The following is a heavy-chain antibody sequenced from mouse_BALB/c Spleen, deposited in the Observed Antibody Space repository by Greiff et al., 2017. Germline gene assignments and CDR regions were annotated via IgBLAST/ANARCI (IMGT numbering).Heavy chain of an antibody. Sequence: VQLKESGAELVKPGASVKLSCTASGFNIKDTYMHWVKQRPEQGLEWIGRIDPANGNTKYDPKFQGKATITADTSSNTAYLQLSSLTSEDTAVYYCARGGYYGYDAMDYWGQGTSVTVSS. V-gene: IGHV14-3*02. J-gene: IGHJ4*01. D-gene: IGHD1-2*01. CDR2: IDPANGNT. CDR3: ARGGYYGYDAMDY. CDR1: GFNIKDTY.